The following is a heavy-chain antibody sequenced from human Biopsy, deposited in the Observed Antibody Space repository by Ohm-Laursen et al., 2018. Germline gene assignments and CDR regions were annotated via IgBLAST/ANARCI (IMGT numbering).Heavy chain of an antibody. Sequence: GSSVKVSCKSSGYTFTSYGITWVRQAPGQGLEWMGWINPNNGNTSYAQMLQGRVTMTRDTSTSTAYMELRSLRSDDTAVYYCARGGTLVVVPTAVLHSFDIWGQGTMVTVSS. CDR2: INPNNGNT. D-gene: IGHD2-2*01. CDR3: ARGGTLVVVPTAVLHSFDI. J-gene: IGHJ3*02. V-gene: IGHV1-18*01. CDR1: GYTFTSYG.